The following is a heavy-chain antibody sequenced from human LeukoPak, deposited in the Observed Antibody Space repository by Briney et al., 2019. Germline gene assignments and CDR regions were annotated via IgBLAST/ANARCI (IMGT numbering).Heavy chain of an antibody. CDR2: IYNSGSI. D-gene: IGHD2-15*01. CDR3: ARGPYCSGGSCYWFDP. J-gene: IGHJ5*02. Sequence: SGTLSLTCTVSGGSISSYYWSWIRQPPGKGLEWIGYIYNSGSINYNPSLKSRVTMSIDTSKKQFSLNLSSVTAADTAVYYCARGPYCSGGSCYWFDPWGQGSLVTVSS. CDR1: GGSISSYY. V-gene: IGHV4-59*01.